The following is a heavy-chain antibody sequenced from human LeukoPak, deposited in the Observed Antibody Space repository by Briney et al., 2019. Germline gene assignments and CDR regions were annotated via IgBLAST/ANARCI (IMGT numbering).Heavy chain of an antibody. CDR1: GGSISSSSYF. CDR2: IYYSGGT. Sequence: SETLSLTCTVSGGSISSSSYFWGWIRQPPGEGLECIVSIYYSGGTSNNPSLRSRVTISVDTSKNQFSVKLSSVTAADTAIYYCARYYYGSGKQPYWGQGTLVTVSS. D-gene: IGHD3-10*01. V-gene: IGHV4-39*01. CDR3: ARYYYGSGKQPY. J-gene: IGHJ4*02.